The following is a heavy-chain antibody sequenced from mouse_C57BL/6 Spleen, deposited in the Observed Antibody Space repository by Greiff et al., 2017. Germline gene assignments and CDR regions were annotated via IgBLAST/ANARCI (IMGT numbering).Heavy chain of an antibody. CDR1: GYAFSSSW. J-gene: IGHJ2*01. CDR3: ARGTTGVGDY. V-gene: IGHV1-82*01. CDR2: IYPGDGNT. D-gene: IGHD1-1*01. Sequence: SGPELVKPGASVKISCKASGYAFSSSWMNWVKQRPGKGLEWIGRIYPGDGNTNYNGKFKGKATLTADKASSTAYMQLSSLTSEDSAVYYCARGTTGVGDYWGQGTTLTVSS.